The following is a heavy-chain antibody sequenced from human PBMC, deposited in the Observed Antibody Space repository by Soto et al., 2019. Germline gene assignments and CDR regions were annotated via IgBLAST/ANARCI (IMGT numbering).Heavy chain of an antibody. CDR1: GFTVSSNY. CDR3: ARGPGSGSYYIVPGNWFDP. Sequence: GGSLRLSCAASGFTVSSNYMSWVRQAPGKGLEWVSVIYSGGSTYYADSVKGRFTISRDNSKNTLYLQMNSLRAEDTAVYYCARGPGSGSYYIVPGNWFDPWGQGTLVTVSS. J-gene: IGHJ5*02. CDR2: IYSGGST. D-gene: IGHD3-10*01. V-gene: IGHV3-66*01.